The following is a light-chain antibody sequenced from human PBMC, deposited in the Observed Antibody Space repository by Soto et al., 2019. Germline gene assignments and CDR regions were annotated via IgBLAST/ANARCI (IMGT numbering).Light chain of an antibody. Sequence: EIVLTQSPDTLSLSPGERATLSCRTSQSLSSNYLAWYQQRPGQAPRLLIYGASSRATGIPDRLSGSGSGTDFTLSISRLEPEDLAVYFCQQYGSSHRTFGQGTKVDIK. CDR2: GAS. CDR3: QQYGSSHRT. V-gene: IGKV3-20*01. CDR1: QSLSSNY. J-gene: IGKJ1*01.